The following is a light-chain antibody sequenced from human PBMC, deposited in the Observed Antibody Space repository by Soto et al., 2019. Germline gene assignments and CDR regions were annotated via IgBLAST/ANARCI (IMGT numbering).Light chain of an antibody. CDR2: KAS. V-gene: IGKV1-5*03. CDR1: QTISSW. CDR3: QQYNTRPYT. Sequence: DIQMTQSPSTLSASVGDRVTITCRASQTISSWLAWYQQKPGTAPKLLIYKASSLESGVPSRFSGSGSGTDFTLTISSLQPDDFATYYCQQYNTRPYTFGQGTMLEI. J-gene: IGKJ2*01.